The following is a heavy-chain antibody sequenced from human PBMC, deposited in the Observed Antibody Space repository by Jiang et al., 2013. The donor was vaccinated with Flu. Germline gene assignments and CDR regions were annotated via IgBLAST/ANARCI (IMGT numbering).Heavy chain of an antibody. V-gene: IGHV4-59*08. CDR3: ARGIMTTVATIDY. D-gene: IGHD4-17*01. J-gene: IGHJ4*02. CDR2: FYYSAST. Sequence: YYWTWIRQPPGKGLEWIGYFYYSASTNYNPSLKSRVTISGDTSKNQFSLKLNSVTAADTAVYYCARGIMTTVATIDYWGQGTLVTVSS. CDR1: YY.